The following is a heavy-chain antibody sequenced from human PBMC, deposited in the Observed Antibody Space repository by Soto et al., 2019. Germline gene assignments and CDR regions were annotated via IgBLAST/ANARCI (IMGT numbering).Heavy chain of an antibody. D-gene: IGHD6-19*01. V-gene: IGHV4-38-2*02. CDR2: LYHSGST. J-gene: IGHJ4*02. CDR1: GYSISSGYY. Sequence: ASETLSLTCGVSGYSISSGYYWGWIRQPPGKGLEWIGSLYHSGSTYYNPSLRSRVTISVDTSKNQFSLKLTSVTAADTAVYYCARDLCNSGWYVCSFDYWGRGTLVTVSS. CDR3: ARDLCNSGWYVCSFDY.